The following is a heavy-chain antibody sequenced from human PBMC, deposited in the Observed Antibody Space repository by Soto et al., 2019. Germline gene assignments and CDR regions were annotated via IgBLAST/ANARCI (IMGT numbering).Heavy chain of an antibody. D-gene: IGHD3-3*02. CDR2: ITSSITYI. Sequence: GPLRLSCAASGLTFSRYGMHWVRQAPGKGLEWVSSITSSITYIYYADSVEGRFTISRDNAKNSLYLQMNSLRAEDTAVYYCARDQPSIAYYFDSWGQGTLVTV. CDR3: ARDQPSIAYYFDS. CDR1: GLTFSRYG. V-gene: IGHV3-21*01. J-gene: IGHJ4*02.